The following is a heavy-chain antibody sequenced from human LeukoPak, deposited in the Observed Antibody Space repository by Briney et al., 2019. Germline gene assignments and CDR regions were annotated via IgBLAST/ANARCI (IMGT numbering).Heavy chain of an antibody. J-gene: IGHJ4*02. CDR3: ARTCGGDCSNFDY. CDR1: GGSISSGDYY. CDR2: IYYSGST. Sequence: SETLSLTCTVSGGSISSGDYYWSWIRQPPGKGLEWIGYIYYSGSTYYNPSLKSRFTISVDTSKNQFSLKLSSVTAADTAVYYCARTCGGDCSNFDYWGQGTLVTVSS. D-gene: IGHD2-21*02. V-gene: IGHV4-30-4*01.